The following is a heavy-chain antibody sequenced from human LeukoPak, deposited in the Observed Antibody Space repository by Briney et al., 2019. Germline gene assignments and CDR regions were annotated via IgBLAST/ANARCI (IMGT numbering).Heavy chain of an antibody. CDR3: ARDCGGYGGCDY. CDR1: GFTFSTYG. D-gene: IGHD5-12*01. J-gene: IGHJ4*02. Sequence: PGGSLRLSCGASGFTFSTYGMSWVRQAPGKGLEWVSSISSSSSYIYYADSVKGRFTISRDNAKNSLYLQMNSLRAEDTAVYYCARDCGGYGGCDYWGQGTLVTVSS. CDR2: ISSSSSYI. V-gene: IGHV3-21*01.